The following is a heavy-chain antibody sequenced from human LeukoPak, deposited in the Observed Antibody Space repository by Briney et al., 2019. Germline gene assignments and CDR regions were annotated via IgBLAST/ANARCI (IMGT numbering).Heavy chain of an antibody. Sequence: GGSLRLSCAASGFTFSSYWMSWVRQAPGKGLEWVANIKQDGTEKNYVDSVKGRFTISRDNAKNSLYLQMNSLRAEDTAVYYCARSLAAADDAFDIWGQGTMVTVSS. D-gene: IGHD6-13*01. J-gene: IGHJ3*02. CDR3: ARSLAAADDAFDI. V-gene: IGHV3-7*01. CDR1: GFTFSSYW. CDR2: IKQDGTEK.